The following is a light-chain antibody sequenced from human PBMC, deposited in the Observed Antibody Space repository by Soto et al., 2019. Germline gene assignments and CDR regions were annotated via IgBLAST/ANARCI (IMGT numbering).Light chain of an antibody. CDR3: AAWDDSLNTYV. CDR2: SYT. V-gene: IGLV1-44*01. J-gene: IGLJ1*01. Sequence: QSVLTQPPSASGTPGQRVTISCSGSTSNIETNTVNWYQHLPGSAPKLLIHSYTQRPSGVPDRFSGSRSGTSASLAISGLQSEDEADYYCAAWDDSLNTYVFGTGTKLTVL. CDR1: TSNIETNT.